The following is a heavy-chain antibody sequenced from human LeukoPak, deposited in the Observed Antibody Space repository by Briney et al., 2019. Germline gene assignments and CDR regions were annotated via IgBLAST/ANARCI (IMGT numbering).Heavy chain of an antibody. Sequence: GGSLRLSCAVSGITFSDYYMSWIRQAPGKGPEWLSYTSSSGDTIYYADSVKGQGRFTISRDNSKNTLYLQMNSLRAEDTAVYYCARGQEAATHWGQGTLVTVSS. J-gene: IGHJ4*02. CDR1: GITFSDYY. V-gene: IGHV3-11*01. CDR3: ARGQEAATH. CDR2: TSSSGDTI. D-gene: IGHD3-10*01.